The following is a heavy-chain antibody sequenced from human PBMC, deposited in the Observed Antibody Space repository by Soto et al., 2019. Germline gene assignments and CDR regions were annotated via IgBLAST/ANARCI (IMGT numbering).Heavy chain of an antibody. CDR3: GPAEFEDLVVDGTCLCN. V-gene: IGHV1-46*01. CDR2: INPSGGST. CDR1: GYTFTSYY. D-gene: IGHD2-2*01. Sequence: ASGKVSCKASGYTFTSYYMHWVRQAPGQGLEWMGIINPSGGSTSYAQKFQGRVTMTRDTSTSTVYMELSSLRSEDTAEYYCGPAEFEDLVVDGTCLCNWGQETLVNVSS. J-gene: IGHJ4*02.